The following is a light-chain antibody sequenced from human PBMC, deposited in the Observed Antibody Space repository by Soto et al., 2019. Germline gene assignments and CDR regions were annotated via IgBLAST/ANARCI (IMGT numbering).Light chain of an antibody. V-gene: IGKV3D-15*01. Sequence: EIVLTQSPGTLSLSPGERATLSCRASQSVSRYLAWYQQKPGQAPRLVIYDASTRATGIPARFSGSGSGTEFTLTISSLQSEDFAVYYCQQYSRWPPEITFGGGTKVDIK. CDR1: QSVSRY. CDR2: DAS. J-gene: IGKJ4*01. CDR3: QQYSRWPPEIT.